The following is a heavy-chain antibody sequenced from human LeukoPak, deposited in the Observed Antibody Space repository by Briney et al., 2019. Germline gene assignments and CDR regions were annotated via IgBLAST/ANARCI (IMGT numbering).Heavy chain of an antibody. CDR2: IYYTGRT. CDR1: GGSTSSSSYY. Sequence: SETLSLTCTVSGGSTSSSSYYWGWLRQPPGTGLELIGNIYYTGRTYYNPSLKSRVTISVDTSKNQFSLKLSSVSAADTAVYYCARLYYYDSSGPPLWGQGTLVTVSS. CDR3: ARLYYYDSSGPPL. V-gene: IGHV4-39*01. J-gene: IGHJ4*02. D-gene: IGHD3-22*01.